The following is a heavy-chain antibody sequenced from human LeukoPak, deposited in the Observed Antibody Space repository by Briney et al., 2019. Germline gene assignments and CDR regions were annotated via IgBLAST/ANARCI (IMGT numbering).Heavy chain of an antibody. CDR3: AELGITMIGGV. D-gene: IGHD3-10*02. Sequence: GGSLRLSCAASGFTFSSYEMNWVRQAPGKGLEWVSYISSSGSNIYYADSVKGRFTISRDHAKNSLYLQMNSLRAEDTAVYYCAELGITMIGGVWGKGTTVTISS. V-gene: IGHV3-48*03. CDR2: ISSSGSNI. CDR1: GFTFSSYE. J-gene: IGHJ6*04.